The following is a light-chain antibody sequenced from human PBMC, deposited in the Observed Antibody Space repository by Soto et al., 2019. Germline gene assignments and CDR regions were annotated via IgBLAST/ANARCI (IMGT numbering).Light chain of an antibody. J-gene: IGLJ1*01. CDR3: RSYTSSSTYV. Sequence: QSVLTQPASASGSPGQSITISCTGTSSDVGGYNYVSWYQQHPGKAPKLMIYEVTNRPSGVSNRFSGSKSGNTASLTISGLQAEDEADYYCRSYTSSSTYVFGTGTKVTVL. V-gene: IGLV2-14*01. CDR2: EVT. CDR1: SSDVGGYNY.